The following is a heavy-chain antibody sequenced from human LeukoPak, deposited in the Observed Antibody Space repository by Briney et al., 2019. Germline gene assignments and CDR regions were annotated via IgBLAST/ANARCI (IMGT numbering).Heavy chain of an antibody. V-gene: IGHV4-61*02. Sequence: SQTLSLTCTVSGGSISSGSYYWSWIRQPAGKGLEWIGRMYTSGSTNYNPSLKSRVTISVDTSKNPFSLKLSSVTAADTAVYYCARVSRDAFDIWGQGTMVTVSS. CDR1: GGSISSGSYY. CDR2: MYTSGST. J-gene: IGHJ3*02. CDR3: ARVSRDAFDI.